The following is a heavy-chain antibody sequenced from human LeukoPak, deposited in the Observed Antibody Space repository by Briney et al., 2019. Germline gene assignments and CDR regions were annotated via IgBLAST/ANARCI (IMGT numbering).Heavy chain of an antibody. CDR1: GYTFTSYY. D-gene: IGHD2-2*01. CDR3: ARDMEDIVVVPAAIGAPAGFDP. Sequence: ASVKVSCKASGYTFTSYYMHWVRQAPGQGLEWMGIINPSGGSTSYAQKFQGRVTMTRDTSTSTAYMELRSLRSDDTAVYYCARDMEDIVVVPAAIGAPAGFDPWGQGTLVTVSS. J-gene: IGHJ5*02. V-gene: IGHV1-46*01. CDR2: INPSGGST.